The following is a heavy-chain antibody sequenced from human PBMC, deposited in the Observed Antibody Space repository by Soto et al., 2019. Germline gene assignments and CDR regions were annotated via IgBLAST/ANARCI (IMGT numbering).Heavy chain of an antibody. CDR3: ARRGYCSSTSCYTDYYMDV. V-gene: IGHV5-51*01. Sequence: GESLKISCKGSGYSFTSYWIGWVRQMPGKGLEWMGIIYPGDSDTRYSPSFQGQVTISADKSISTAYLQWSSLKDSDTAMYYCARRGYCSSTSCYTDYYMDVWGKGTTVTVSS. CDR2: IYPGDSDT. J-gene: IGHJ6*03. CDR1: GYSFTSYW. D-gene: IGHD2-2*02.